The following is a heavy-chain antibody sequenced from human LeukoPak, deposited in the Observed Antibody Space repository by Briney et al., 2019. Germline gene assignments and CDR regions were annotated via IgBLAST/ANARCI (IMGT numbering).Heavy chain of an antibody. J-gene: IGHJ4*02. Sequence: ASVKVSCKASGYTFSSYGIAWVRQAPGQGLEWMGWISGYNGNTNYAQKLQGRVSMTTDTSTSTAYMELRSLRSDDTAVYYCARDYSSSWWDYWGQGTLVTVSS. CDR3: ARDYSSSWWDY. D-gene: IGHD6-13*01. CDR1: GYTFSSYG. CDR2: ISGYNGNT. V-gene: IGHV1-18*01.